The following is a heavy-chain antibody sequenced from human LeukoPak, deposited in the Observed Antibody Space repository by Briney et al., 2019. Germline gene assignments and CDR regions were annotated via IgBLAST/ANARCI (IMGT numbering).Heavy chain of an antibody. J-gene: IGHJ4*02. CDR2: ISSSSSTI. CDR1: GFTFSSYS. V-gene: IGHV3-48*04. D-gene: IGHD6-13*01. Sequence: GGSLRLSCAASGFTFSSYSMNWVRQAPGKGLEWVSYISSSSSTIYYADSVKGRFTISRDNAKNSLYLQMNSLRAEDTAVYYCARGWRSSWARIDYWGQGTLVTVSS. CDR3: ARGWRSSWARIDY.